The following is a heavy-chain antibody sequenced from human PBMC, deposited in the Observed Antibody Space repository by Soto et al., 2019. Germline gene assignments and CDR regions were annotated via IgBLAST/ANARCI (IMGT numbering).Heavy chain of an antibody. CDR3: ARDKYSSSSVWFDP. V-gene: IGHV3-7*05. J-gene: IGHJ5*02. CDR1: GFTFSSYW. Sequence: PGGSLRLSCAASGFTFSSYWMSWVRQAPGKGLEWVANIKQDGSEKYYVDSVKGRFTISRDNAKNSLYLQMNSLRAEDTAVYYCARDKYSSSSVWFDPWGQGTLVTVSS. CDR2: IKQDGSEK. D-gene: IGHD6-6*01.